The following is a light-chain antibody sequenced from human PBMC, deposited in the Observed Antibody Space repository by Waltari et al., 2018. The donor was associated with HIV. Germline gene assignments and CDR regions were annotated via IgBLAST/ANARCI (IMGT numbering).Light chain of an antibody. J-gene: IGLJ2*01. Sequence: QSALTQPASVSGFPGQTINIPCTVISTDSRFSQHVSWYQQHPGSVPRLIIYDIDSRPSGSSDHFSGSRSGDSASLTISGLQSGDEAHYFCASNRLDSTLVFGGGTKLTIL. CDR1: STDSRFSQH. CDR2: DID. CDR3: ASNRLDSTLV. V-gene: IGLV2-14*03.